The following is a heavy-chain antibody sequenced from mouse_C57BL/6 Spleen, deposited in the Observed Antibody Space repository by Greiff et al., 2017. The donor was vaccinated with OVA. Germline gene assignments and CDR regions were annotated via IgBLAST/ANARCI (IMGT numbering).Heavy chain of an antibody. CDR3: ARDYGSSYDY. CDR2: IYPGDGDT. V-gene: IGHV1-82*01. D-gene: IGHD1-1*01. Sequence: QVQLQQSGPELVKPGASVKISCKASGYAFSSSWMNWVKQRPGKGLEWIGRIYPGDGDTNYNGKFKGKATLTADKSSSTAYMRLSSLTSEDSAVYFCARDYGSSYDYWGQGTTLTVSS. CDR1: GYAFSSSW. J-gene: IGHJ2*01.